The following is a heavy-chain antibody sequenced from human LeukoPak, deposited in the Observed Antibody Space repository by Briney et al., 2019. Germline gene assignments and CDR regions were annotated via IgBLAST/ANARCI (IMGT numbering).Heavy chain of an antibody. CDR2: ISSSGGYR. CDR3: AREGSSGPDY. D-gene: IGHD3-22*01. Sequence: GGSLRLSCAASGFTFSDYYMSWIRQAPGKGLEWVSYISSSGGYRNYADSVKGRFTISRDDAKNSLYLQMNSLRAEDTAVYYCAREGSSGPDYWGQGTLVTVSS. V-gene: IGHV3-11*06. CDR1: GFTFSDYY. J-gene: IGHJ4*02.